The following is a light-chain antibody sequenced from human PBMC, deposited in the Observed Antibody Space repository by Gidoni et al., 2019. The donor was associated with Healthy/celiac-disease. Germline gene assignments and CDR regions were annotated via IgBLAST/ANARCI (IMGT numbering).Light chain of an antibody. CDR1: QSISSY. J-gene: IGKJ4*01. CDR3: QQSYSTPPD. V-gene: IGKV1-39*01. Sequence: DIQMTQSPSSLSASVGDRVTITCRASQSISSYLNWYQQKPGKAPKLLIYAASSLQSGVPSRFSGSVSVTDFTLTISSLQPEDFATYYCQQSYSTPPDFGGGTKVEIK. CDR2: AAS.